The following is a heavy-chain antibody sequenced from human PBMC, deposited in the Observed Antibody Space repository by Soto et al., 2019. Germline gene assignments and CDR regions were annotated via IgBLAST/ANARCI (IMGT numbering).Heavy chain of an antibody. Sequence: EVQLVESGGGLVQPGGSLRLSCAASGFTFSDHYMEWVRQAPGKGLEWVGRIRNKANSHTTEYAASVKGRFTISRDDSMHSLYLQMNSLKIEDTAVYYCARWRFGDDHFDYWGQGTLVTVSS. J-gene: IGHJ4*02. CDR1: GFTFSDHY. CDR2: IRNKANSHTT. V-gene: IGHV3-72*01. D-gene: IGHD3-16*01. CDR3: ARWRFGDDHFDY.